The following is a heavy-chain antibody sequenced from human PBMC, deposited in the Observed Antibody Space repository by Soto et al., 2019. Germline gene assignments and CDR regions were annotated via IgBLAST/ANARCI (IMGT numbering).Heavy chain of an antibody. CDR2: IYYSGST. CDR3: ARAKATLYGSSWYWFDP. J-gene: IGHJ5*02. D-gene: IGHD6-13*01. Sequence: SETLSLTCTVSGGSISSYYWSWIRQPPGKGLEWIGYIYYSGSTNYNPSLKSRVTISVDTSKNQFSLKLSSVTAADTAVYYCARAKATLYGSSWYWFDPWGQGPLVAGSS. V-gene: IGHV4-59*08. CDR1: GGSISSYY.